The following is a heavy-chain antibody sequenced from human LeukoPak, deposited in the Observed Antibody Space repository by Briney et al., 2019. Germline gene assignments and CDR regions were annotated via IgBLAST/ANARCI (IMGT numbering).Heavy chain of an antibody. J-gene: IGHJ4*02. Sequence: GGSLRLSCAASGFPFSSYAMHWVRQAPGKGLEYVSAISSNGGSTSYANSVKGRFTISRDNSKNTLYLQMNSLRAEDTAVYYCARDRQLAPFDYWGQGTLVTVSS. CDR2: ISSNGGST. CDR1: GFPFSSYA. D-gene: IGHD6-6*01. V-gene: IGHV3-64*01. CDR3: ARDRQLAPFDY.